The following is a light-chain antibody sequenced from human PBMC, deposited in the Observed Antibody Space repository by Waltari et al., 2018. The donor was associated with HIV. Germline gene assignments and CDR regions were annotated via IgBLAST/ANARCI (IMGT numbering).Light chain of an antibody. CDR2: DND. CDR1: GSNLANNY. V-gene: IGLV1-51*01. Sequence: QSMLTQPPSVSAAPGQKVTISCSGTGSNLANNYVSWYQHLPGAAPKLVIYDNDNRPSGIPDRFSGSKSGASATLVITGLQTGDEGDYYGGTWDSSLNAGVFGGGTKLTVL. J-gene: IGLJ3*02. CDR3: GTWDSSLNAGV.